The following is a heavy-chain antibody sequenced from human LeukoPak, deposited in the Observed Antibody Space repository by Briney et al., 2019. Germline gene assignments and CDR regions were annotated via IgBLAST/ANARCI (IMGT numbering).Heavy chain of an antibody. CDR3: ARYSSSWNLFDY. V-gene: IGHV4-59*01. D-gene: IGHD6-13*01. Sequence: SETLSLTCTVSGGSISSYYWSWIRQPPGKGLEWIGYIYYSGSTNYNPSLKSRVTISVDTSKSQFSLKLSSVTAADTAVYYCARYSSSWNLFDYWGQGTLVTVSS. CDR1: GGSISSYY. CDR2: IYYSGST. J-gene: IGHJ4*02.